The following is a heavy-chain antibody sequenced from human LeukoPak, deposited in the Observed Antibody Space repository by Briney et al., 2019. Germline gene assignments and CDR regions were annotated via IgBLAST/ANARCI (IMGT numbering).Heavy chain of an antibody. Sequence: ASVKVSCKASGYTFTSYGISWVRQAPGQGLEWMGWISAYNGNTNYAQKLQGRVTMTTDTSTSTAYMELSSLRSEDTAVYYCARARRDYRYDYWGQGTLVTVSP. CDR3: ARARRDYRYDY. J-gene: IGHJ4*02. V-gene: IGHV1-18*01. CDR2: ISAYNGNT. CDR1: GYTFTSYG. D-gene: IGHD4-11*01.